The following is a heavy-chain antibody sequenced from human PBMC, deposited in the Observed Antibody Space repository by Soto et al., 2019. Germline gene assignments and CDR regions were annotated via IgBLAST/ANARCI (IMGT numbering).Heavy chain of an antibody. J-gene: IGHJ5*02. V-gene: IGHV3-30-3*01. CDR3: ARGTTVMIHWLDP. CDR1: GFTFSSYA. Sequence: QVQLVEYGGGVVQPGRSLRLSCAASGFTFSSYAIHWVRQAPGKGLEWVAVISYDGSNKYYADSVKGRFSISRDNSKNTLYLQMNILRAEDTAVYYCARGTTVMIHWLDPWGQGTLVTVSS. CDR2: ISYDGSNK. D-gene: IGHD4-17*01.